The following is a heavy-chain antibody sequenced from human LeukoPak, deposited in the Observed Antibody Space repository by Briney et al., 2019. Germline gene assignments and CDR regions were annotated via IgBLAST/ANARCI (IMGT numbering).Heavy chain of an antibody. Sequence: SVKVSCKASGGTFSSYAISWVRQAPGQGLEWMGGIIPIFGTANYAQKFQGRVTITTDESTSTAYMELSSLRSEDTAVYYCVTGFTTMAVDYFDYWGQGTLVTVSP. V-gene: IGHV1-69*05. D-gene: IGHD5-18*01. CDR3: VTGFTTMAVDYFDY. J-gene: IGHJ4*02. CDR2: IIPIFGTA. CDR1: GGTFSSYA.